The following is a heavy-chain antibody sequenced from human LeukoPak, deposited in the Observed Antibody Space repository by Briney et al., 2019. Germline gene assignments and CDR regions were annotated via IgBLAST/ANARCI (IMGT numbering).Heavy chain of an antibody. CDR2: IKEDGSEK. Sequence: PGGSLRLSCAASGFTFSTYWMSWVRQAPGKGLEWVANIKEDGSEKYYGDSVKGRFTISRDNAKNSLYLEMNSLRVEDTAVYYCARDSSGYQWGQGTLATVSS. CDR1: GFTFSTYW. CDR3: ARDSSGYQ. J-gene: IGHJ4*02. V-gene: IGHV3-7*01. D-gene: IGHD3-22*01.